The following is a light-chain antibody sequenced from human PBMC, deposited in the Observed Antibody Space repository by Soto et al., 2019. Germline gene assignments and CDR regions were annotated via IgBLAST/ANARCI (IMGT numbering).Light chain of an antibody. Sequence: DIQMTQSPSTLSASVGDTVTITCRASQSISSWLAWYQQKPGKAPNLLIYKASNLEGGVPSRFTGSRSGTEFTLTISSLQPDDFATYYCQQCYSSPFTFGQGTNLEIK. J-gene: IGKJ2*01. CDR3: QQCYSSPFT. V-gene: IGKV1-5*03. CDR1: QSISSW. CDR2: KAS.